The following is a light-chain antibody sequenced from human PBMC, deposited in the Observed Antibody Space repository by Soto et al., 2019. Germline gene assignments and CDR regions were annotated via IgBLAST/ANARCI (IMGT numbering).Light chain of an antibody. CDR2: DAS. CDR3: QQYDNLLRT. Sequence: DIQMTQSPSSLSASVGDRVTITCQASQDISNYLNWYQQKPGKAPKLLIYDASTLETGVPSRFSGSGSGTDFTFTISSLQPEDIATYYCQQYDNLLRTFGQGTKLEIK. J-gene: IGKJ2*02. CDR1: QDISNY. V-gene: IGKV1-33*01.